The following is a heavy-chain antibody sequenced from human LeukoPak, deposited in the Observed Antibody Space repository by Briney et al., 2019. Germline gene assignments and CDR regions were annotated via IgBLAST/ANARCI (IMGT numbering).Heavy chain of an antibody. CDR1: GFTFSGYN. Sequence: GGSLRLSCAASGFTFSGYNMNWVRQAPGKGLEWVSSITSGSSYRFYADSVKGRFTISRDNAKNSLYLQMNSLRAEDTAVYYCARDPYSGSYGNYYYYFMDVWGKGTTVTTSS. J-gene: IGHJ6*03. V-gene: IGHV3-21*01. CDR2: ITSGSSYR. CDR3: ARDPYSGSYGNYYYYFMDV. D-gene: IGHD1-26*01.